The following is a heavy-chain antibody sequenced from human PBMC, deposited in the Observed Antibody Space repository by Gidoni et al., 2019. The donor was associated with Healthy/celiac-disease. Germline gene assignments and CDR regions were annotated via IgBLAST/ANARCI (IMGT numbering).Heavy chain of an antibody. CDR2: ISSRSSYI. CDR3: ARDVLGYCSSTSCYTRKEGYFQH. J-gene: IGHJ1*01. D-gene: IGHD2-2*02. CDR1: GFPFSSYS. V-gene: IGHV3-21*01. Sequence: EVQLVESGGGLVKPGGSLSLSCAASGFPFSSYSMNLVRQAPGTGLEWVSSISSRSSYIYYADSVKGRFTISRDNAKNSLYLQMNSLRAEDTAVYYCARDVLGYCSSTSCYTRKEGYFQHWGQGTLVTVSS.